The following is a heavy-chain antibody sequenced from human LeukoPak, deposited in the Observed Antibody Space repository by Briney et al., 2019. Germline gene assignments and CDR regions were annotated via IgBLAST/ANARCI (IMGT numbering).Heavy chain of an antibody. CDR3: ARGIGFDY. V-gene: IGHV4-34*01. CDR1: GGSFSGYY. D-gene: IGHD3-10*01. J-gene: IGHJ4*02. Sequence: SETLSLTCAVYGGSFSGYYWSWIRQPPGKGLEWIGEINHSGSTNYNPSLKSRVTISVDTSKNQFPLKLSSVTAADTAVYYCARGIGFDYWGQGTLVTVSP. CDR2: INHSGST.